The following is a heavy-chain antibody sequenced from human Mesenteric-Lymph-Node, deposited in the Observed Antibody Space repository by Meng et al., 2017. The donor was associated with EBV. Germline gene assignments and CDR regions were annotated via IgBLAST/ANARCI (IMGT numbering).Heavy chain of an antibody. CDR2: IYYSGST. CDR3: ALIIVGATHFDY. CDR1: GGSVSSGSYY. V-gene: IGHV4-61*01. J-gene: IGHJ4*02. Sequence: QLQLQESGSGLVKPSQTLSLTCTVSGGSVSSGSYYWSWIRQPPGKGLEWIGYIYYSGSTNYNPSLKSRVTISVDTSKNQFSLKLSSVTAADTTVYYCALIIVGATHFDYWGQGTLVTVSS. D-gene: IGHD1-26*01.